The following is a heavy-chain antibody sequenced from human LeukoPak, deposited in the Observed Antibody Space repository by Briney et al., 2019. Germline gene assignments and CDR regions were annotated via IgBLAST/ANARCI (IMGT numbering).Heavy chain of an antibody. CDR1: GFTFSSYS. J-gene: IGHJ4*02. CDR2: ISSSSSYI. D-gene: IGHD4-23*01. CDR3: ARDPVYGGNSGFDY. Sequence: NAGGSLRLSCAASGFTFSSYSMNWVRQAPGKGLEWVSSISSSSSYIYYADSVKGRFTISRDNAKTSLYLQMNSLRADDTAVYYCARDPVYGGNSGFDYWGRGILVTVSS. V-gene: IGHV3-21*06.